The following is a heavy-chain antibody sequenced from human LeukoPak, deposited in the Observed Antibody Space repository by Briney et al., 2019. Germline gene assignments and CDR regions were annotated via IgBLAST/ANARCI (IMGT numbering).Heavy chain of an antibody. CDR1: GGSLSSYY. D-gene: IGHD3-22*01. Sequence: PSDTLSLTCAVSGGSLSSYYWSWVWQPPGKGLEGIGDIYYSGSTNYNPSPKRRVTISVGTVKNQLSLKLSSVTAADTAVYYCAGDYYDSRGYWYWFDPWGQGTLVTVSS. V-gene: IGHV4-59*01. J-gene: IGHJ5*02. CDR2: IYYSGST. CDR3: AGDYYDSRGYWYWFDP.